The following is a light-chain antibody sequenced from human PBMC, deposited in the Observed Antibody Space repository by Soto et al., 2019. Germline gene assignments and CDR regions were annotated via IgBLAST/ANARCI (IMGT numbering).Light chain of an antibody. J-gene: IGKJ4*01. Sequence: EIVLTQSPGTLSLSPGERATLSCRASQSVSSSYLAWYQQKPGQAPRLLIYGASSRATGIPDRFSGSGSGTDFTLTIIGLEPEDFAVYYCQQYGSSPLTFGGGTKVEIK. CDR1: QSVSSSY. CDR2: GAS. V-gene: IGKV3-20*01. CDR3: QQYGSSPLT.